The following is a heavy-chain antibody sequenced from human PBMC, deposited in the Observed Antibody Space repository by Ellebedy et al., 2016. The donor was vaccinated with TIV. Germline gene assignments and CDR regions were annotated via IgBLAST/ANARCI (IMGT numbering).Heavy chain of an antibody. Sequence: GESLTISCAASGFSFRSYWMSWFRQVPGKGLEWVANIRDDSEKYYVDSVKGRFTISRDNSKNSLYLQMHSLRVEDTAVYYCARRGSYGDYAVQINNWFDSWGQGTLVTVSS. J-gene: IGHJ5*01. CDR1: GFSFRSYW. D-gene: IGHD4-17*01. V-gene: IGHV3-7*01. CDR3: ARRGSYGDYAVQINNWFDS. CDR2: IRDDSEK.